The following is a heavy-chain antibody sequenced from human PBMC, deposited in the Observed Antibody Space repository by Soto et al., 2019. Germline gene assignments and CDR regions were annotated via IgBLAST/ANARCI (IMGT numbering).Heavy chain of an antibody. J-gene: IGHJ6*02. Sequence: QVQLQESGPGLVKPSQTLSLTCTVSGGSISSGDYYWSWIRQPPGKGLEWIGYIYYSGSTYYNPSLKSRVTISVDTSKNQFSRKLSSVTAADTAVYYCARGCGDIVVVTAISEGGMDVWGQGTTVTVSS. V-gene: IGHV4-30-4*01. CDR3: ARGCGDIVVVTAISEGGMDV. CDR2: IYYSGST. CDR1: GGSISSGDYY. D-gene: IGHD2-21*02.